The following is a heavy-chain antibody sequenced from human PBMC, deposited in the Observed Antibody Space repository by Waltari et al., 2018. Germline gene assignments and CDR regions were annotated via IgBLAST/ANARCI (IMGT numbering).Heavy chain of an antibody. Sequence: QVQLVQSGAEVKKPGSSVKVSCKASGGTVRSYTISWGRQAPGQGLEWMGRIIPILGIANYAQKFQGRVTITADKSTSTAYMELSSLRSEDTAVYYCARDQGELSFDYWCQGTMVTVSS. CDR2: IIPILGIA. CDR1: GGTVRSYT. CDR3: ARDQGELSFDY. D-gene: IGHD1-26*01. V-gene: IGHV1-69*08. J-gene: IGHJ4*02.